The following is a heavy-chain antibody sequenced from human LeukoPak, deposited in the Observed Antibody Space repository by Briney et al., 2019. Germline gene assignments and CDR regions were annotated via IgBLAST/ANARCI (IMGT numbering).Heavy chain of an antibody. CDR1: GFTFSDHY. Sequence: GGSLRLSCAAPGFTFSDHYMDWVRQAPGKGLEWVGRTRNKANSYTTEYAASVKGRFTISRDDSKNSLYLQMNSLKTEDTAVYYCARGRGMVTPCYYFDYWGQGTLVTVSS. CDR2: TRNKANSYTT. D-gene: IGHD5-18*01. CDR3: ARGRGMVTPCYYFDY. V-gene: IGHV3-72*01. J-gene: IGHJ4*02.